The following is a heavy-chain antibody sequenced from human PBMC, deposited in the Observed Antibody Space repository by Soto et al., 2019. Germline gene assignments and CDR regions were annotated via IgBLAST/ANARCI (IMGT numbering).Heavy chain of an antibody. J-gene: IGHJ4*02. Sequence: SETLSLTCTVSGGSINGHYWSWVRQPPGKGLEWIAYVYYTGSTNYNPSLKSRATIGLDASKNQFSLKLSSVTAADTAVYFCARDRKCVGNCFRVASGFDYWGQGIPVTVSS. CDR1: GGSINGHY. CDR2: VYYTGST. V-gene: IGHV4-59*11. D-gene: IGHD2-21*02. CDR3: ARDRKCVGNCFRVASGFDY.